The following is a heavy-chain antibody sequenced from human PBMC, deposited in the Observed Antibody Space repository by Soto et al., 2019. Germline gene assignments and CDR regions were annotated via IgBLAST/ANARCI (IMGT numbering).Heavy chain of an antibody. D-gene: IGHD3-16*01. V-gene: IGHV1-18*04. J-gene: IGHJ6*02. CDR1: GYTFTSYY. CDR2: ISAYNGNT. Sequence: ASVKVSCKASGYTFTSYYMHWVRQAPGQGLEWMGWISAYNGNTNYAQKLQGRVTMTTDTSTSTAYMELRSLRSDDTAVYYCARGEYEDYYGMDVWGQGTTVTVSS. CDR3: ARGEYEDYYGMDV.